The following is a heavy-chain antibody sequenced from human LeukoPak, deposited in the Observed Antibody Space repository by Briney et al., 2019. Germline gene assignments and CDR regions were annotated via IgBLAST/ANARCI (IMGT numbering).Heavy chain of an antibody. Sequence: SVKVSCKASVGTFSSYAASWVRQAPGGGLGWVGRIIPMVGLAKYTQTFQRRVTITADKSTSKAYMELSSLRSEDTAVYYCARRDAFDIWGQGTMVTVSS. CDR2: IIPMVGLA. J-gene: IGHJ3*02. CDR3: ARRDAFDI. CDR1: VGTFSSYA. V-gene: IGHV1-69*04.